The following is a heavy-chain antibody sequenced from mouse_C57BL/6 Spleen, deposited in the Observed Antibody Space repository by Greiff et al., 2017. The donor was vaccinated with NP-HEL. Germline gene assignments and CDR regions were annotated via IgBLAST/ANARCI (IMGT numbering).Heavy chain of an antibody. CDR3: AREITTPYYYAMDY. CDR2: ISYDGSN. CDR1: GYSITSGYY. D-gene: IGHD2-4*01. V-gene: IGHV3-6*01. J-gene: IGHJ4*01. Sequence: VQLQQSGPGLVKPSQSLSLTCSVTGYSITSGYYWNWIRQFPGNKLEWMGYISYDGSNNYNPSLKNRISITRDTSKNQFFLKLNSVTTEDTATYYCAREITTPYYYAMDYWGQGTSVTVSS.